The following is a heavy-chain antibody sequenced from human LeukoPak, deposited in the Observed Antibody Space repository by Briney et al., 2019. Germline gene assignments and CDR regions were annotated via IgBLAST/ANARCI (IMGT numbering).Heavy chain of an antibody. J-gene: IGHJ4*02. D-gene: IGHD2-15*01. V-gene: IGHV3-23*01. CDR3: AKGYRSGGSCCLDY. CDR1: GFTFSSYA. Sequence: PGGSLRLSCAASGFTFSSYAMSWVRQAPGKGLGWVSTISGSGGSTFYADSVKGRFTISRDNSKNTLYLQMNGLRAEDTAVYYCAKGYRSGGSCCLDYWGQGTLVTVSS. CDR2: ISGSGGST.